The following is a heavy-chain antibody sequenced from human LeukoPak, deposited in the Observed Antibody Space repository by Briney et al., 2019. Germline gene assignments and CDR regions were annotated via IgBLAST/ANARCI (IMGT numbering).Heavy chain of an antibody. Sequence: GGSLRLSCAASGFTVSSNYMSWVRQAPGKGLEWVSVIYSGGSTYYEDSVKGRFTISRDNSKNTLYLQMNSLRAEDTAVYYCAATGYSSSWYPGFDYWGQGTLVTVSS. CDR3: AATGYSSSWYPGFDY. D-gene: IGHD6-13*01. J-gene: IGHJ4*02. CDR2: IYSGGST. V-gene: IGHV3-66*01. CDR1: GFTVSSNY.